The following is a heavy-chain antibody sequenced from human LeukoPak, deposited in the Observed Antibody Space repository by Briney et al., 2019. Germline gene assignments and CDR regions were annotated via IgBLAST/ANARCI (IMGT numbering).Heavy chain of an antibody. Sequence: ASVKVSCKASGYTFTSYGISWVRQAPGQGLEWMGGISAYNGNTNYAQKLQGRVTMTTDTSTSTAYMELRSLRSDDTAVYYCARVKRGYSYGYEGRFDYWGQGTLVTVSS. CDR3: ARVKRGYSYGYEGRFDY. CDR2: ISAYNGNT. V-gene: IGHV1-18*01. J-gene: IGHJ4*02. CDR1: GYTFTSYG. D-gene: IGHD5-18*01.